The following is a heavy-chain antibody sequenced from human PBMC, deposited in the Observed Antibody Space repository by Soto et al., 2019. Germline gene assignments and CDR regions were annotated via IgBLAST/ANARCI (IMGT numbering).Heavy chain of an antibody. Sequence: QVKLVQSGAEVKKPGASVKVSCKASGYTFTSYAMHWVRQAPGQRLEWMGWINAGNGNTKYSQKFQGRVTITRDTSASTAYMELSSLRSEDTAVYYCARDFDSVGRGATDYWGQGTLVTVSS. D-gene: IGHD1-26*01. CDR3: ARDFDSVGRGATDY. V-gene: IGHV1-3*01. CDR1: GYTFTSYA. CDR2: INAGNGNT. J-gene: IGHJ4*02.